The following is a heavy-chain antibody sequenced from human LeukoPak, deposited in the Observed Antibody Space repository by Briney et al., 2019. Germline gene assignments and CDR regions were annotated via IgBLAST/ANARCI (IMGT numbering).Heavy chain of an antibody. CDR3: AELGITMIGGV. CDR2: ISSSGSTA. V-gene: IGHV3-48*03. D-gene: IGHD3-10*02. Sequence: GGSLRLSCAASGFTFSSYEMNWVRQAPGKGLEWVSYISSSGSTAYYADSVKGRFTISRDNAKNSLYLQMNSLRAEDTAVYYCAELGITMIGGVWGKGITVTISS. CDR1: GFTFSSYE. J-gene: IGHJ6*04.